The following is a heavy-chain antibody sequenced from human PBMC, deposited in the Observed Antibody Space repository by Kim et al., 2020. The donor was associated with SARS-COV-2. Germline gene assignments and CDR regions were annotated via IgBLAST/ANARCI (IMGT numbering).Heavy chain of an antibody. CDR1: GGSISSGDYY. CDR2: IYYSGST. D-gene: IGHD3-3*01. CDR3: ARGLVLRFLEWLSYFDY. J-gene: IGHJ4*02. V-gene: IGHV4-30-4*01. Sequence: SETLSLTCTVSGGSISSGDYYWSWIRQPPGKGLEWIGYIYYSGSTYYNPSLKSRVTISVDTSKNQFSLKLSSVTAADTAVYYCARGLVLRFLEWLSYFDYWGQGTLVTVSS.